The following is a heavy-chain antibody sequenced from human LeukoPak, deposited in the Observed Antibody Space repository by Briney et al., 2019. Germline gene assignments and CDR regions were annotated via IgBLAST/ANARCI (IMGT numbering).Heavy chain of an antibody. D-gene: IGHD3-3*01. CDR1: GFTFSSYW. CDR3: AKDFGPYDFWSGYHVY. V-gene: IGHV3-23*01. J-gene: IGHJ4*02. CDR2: ISGSGGST. Sequence: GGSLRLSCAASGFTFSSYWMSWVRQAPGKGLEWVSAISGSGGSTYYADSVKGRFTISRDNSKNTLYLQMNSLRAEDTAVYYCAKDFGPYDFWSGYHVYWGQGTLVTVSS.